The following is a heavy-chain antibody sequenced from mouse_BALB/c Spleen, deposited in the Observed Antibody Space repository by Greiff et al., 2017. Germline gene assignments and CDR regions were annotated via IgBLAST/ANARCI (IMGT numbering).Heavy chain of an antibody. CDR2: ISSGGST. J-gene: IGHJ4*01. Sequence: DVHLVESGGGLVKPGGSLKLSCAASGFTFSSYAMSWVRPTPEKRLEWVASISSGGSTYYPDSVKGRFTISRDNARNILYLQMSSLRSEDTAMYYCERDKLYGGYWGQGTSVTVSS. CDR1: GFTFSSYA. D-gene: IGHD1-1*01. V-gene: IGHV5-6-5*01. CDR3: ERDKLYGGY.